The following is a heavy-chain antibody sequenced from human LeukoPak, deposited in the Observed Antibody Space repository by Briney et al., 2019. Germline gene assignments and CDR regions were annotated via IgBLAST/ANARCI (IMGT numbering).Heavy chain of an antibody. V-gene: IGHV4-61*02. Sequence: SQTLSLTCTVSGDSISSDTYYWNWIRQSAGKGLEWIARIYTSGDTYYNPSLKSRFTISVNTSKNQFSLKLTSVTAADAAMYYCAREYRSGYFYVHDAFDMWGQGTMVTVSS. CDR3: AREYRSGYFYVHDAFDM. CDR2: IYTSGDT. D-gene: IGHD3-22*01. J-gene: IGHJ3*02. CDR1: GDSISSDTYY.